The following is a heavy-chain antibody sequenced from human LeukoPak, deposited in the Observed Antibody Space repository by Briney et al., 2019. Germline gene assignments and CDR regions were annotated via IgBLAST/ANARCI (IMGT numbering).Heavy chain of an antibody. Sequence: GGSLRLSCAASGLTLSSYTMNWVRQAPGKGLEWVSAISGSGGSTYYADSVKGRFTISRDNSKNTLYLQMNSLRAEDTAVYYCAKDSAVAYYDILTGYTPEPFFDYWGQGTLVTVSS. D-gene: IGHD3-9*01. CDR3: AKDSAVAYYDILTGYTPEPFFDY. CDR2: ISGSGGST. CDR1: GLTLSSYT. V-gene: IGHV3-23*01. J-gene: IGHJ4*02.